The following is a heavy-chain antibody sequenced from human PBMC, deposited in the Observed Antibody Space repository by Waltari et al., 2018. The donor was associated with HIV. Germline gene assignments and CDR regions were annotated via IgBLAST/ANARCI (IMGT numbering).Heavy chain of an antibody. D-gene: IGHD4-17*01. J-gene: IGHJ5*02. Sequence: QVQLQESGPGLLEPSETLSLTCAVSGGAIRSYNWWTWVRQAPGKGLEWIGEMYHSGSTNYNPSLKSRVTISIDKSKNQFSLRLTSVTAADTAVYYCVRVMSGDYRSSWIDPWGRGTLVTVSS. CDR1: GGAIRSYNW. CDR3: VRVMSGDYRSSWIDP. V-gene: IGHV4-4*02. CDR2: MYHSGST.